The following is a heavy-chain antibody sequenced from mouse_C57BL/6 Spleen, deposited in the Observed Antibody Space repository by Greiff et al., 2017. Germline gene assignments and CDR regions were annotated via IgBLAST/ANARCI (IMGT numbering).Heavy chain of an antibody. CDR2: ISDGGSYT. Sequence: VQVVESGGGLVKPGGSLKLSCAASGFTFSSYAMSWVRQTPEKRLEWVATISDGGSYTYYPDNVKGRFTISRDNAKNNLYLQMSHLKSEDTAMYYCARGLTGTSGLAYWGQGTLVTVSA. CDR3: ARGLTGTSGLAY. CDR1: GFTFSSYA. J-gene: IGHJ3*01. V-gene: IGHV5-4*01. D-gene: IGHD4-1*01.